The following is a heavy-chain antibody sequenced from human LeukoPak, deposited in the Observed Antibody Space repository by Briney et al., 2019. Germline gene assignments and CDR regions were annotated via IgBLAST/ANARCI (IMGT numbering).Heavy chain of an antibody. V-gene: IGHV4-34*01. J-gene: IGHJ4*02. CDR1: GGSFSGYY. D-gene: IGHD3-10*01. CDR3: ARSLTYYYGSGSYYY. CDR2: INHSGST. Sequence: SETLSLTCAVYGGSFSGYYWSWIRQPPGKGLEWIGEINHSGSTNYNPSLKSRVTISVDTSKNQFSLKLSSVTAADTAVYYCARSLTYYYGSGSYYYWGQGTLVTVSS.